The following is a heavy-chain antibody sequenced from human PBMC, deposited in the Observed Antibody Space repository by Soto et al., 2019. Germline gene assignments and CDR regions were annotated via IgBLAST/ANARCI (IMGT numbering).Heavy chain of an antibody. Sequence: QVQLQESGPGLVKPSETLSLTCTVSGGSISSYYWSWIRQPPGKGLEWIGYIYYSGSTNYNPSLKSIVTISVDTSKNQFSLKLSSATAAHTHAYYCARQGYSSSWYDCWGQGTLVTVFS. CDR2: IYYSGST. J-gene: IGHJ5*01. D-gene: IGHD6-13*01. CDR3: ARQGYSSSWYDC. CDR1: GGSISSYY. V-gene: IGHV4-59*08.